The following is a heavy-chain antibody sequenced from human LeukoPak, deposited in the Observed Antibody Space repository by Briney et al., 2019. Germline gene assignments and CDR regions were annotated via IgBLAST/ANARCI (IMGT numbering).Heavy chain of an antibody. CDR2: ISAYNGNT. CDR3: AREGYCSSTSCPKDIDY. D-gene: IGHD2-2*01. Sequence: ASVTVSCKASGYTFTSYGISWVRQAPGQGLEWMGWISAYNGNTNYAQKLQGRVTMTTDTSTSTAYMELRSLRSDDTAVYYCAREGYCSSTSCPKDIDYWGQGTLVTVSS. CDR1: GYTFTSYG. V-gene: IGHV1-18*01. J-gene: IGHJ4*02.